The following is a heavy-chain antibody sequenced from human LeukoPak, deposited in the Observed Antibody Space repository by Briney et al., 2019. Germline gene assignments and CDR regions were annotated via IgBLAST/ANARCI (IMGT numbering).Heavy chain of an antibody. Sequence: ASVNVSCKASGYTFTSNYIHWVRQAPGQGLEWMGWISAYNGNTNYAQKLQGRVTMTTDTSTSTAYMELRSLRSDDTAVYYCARDPAYYFDYWGQGTLVTVSS. CDR3: ARDPAYYFDY. J-gene: IGHJ4*02. V-gene: IGHV1-18*04. CDR2: ISAYNGNT. D-gene: IGHD2-15*01. CDR1: GYTFTSNY.